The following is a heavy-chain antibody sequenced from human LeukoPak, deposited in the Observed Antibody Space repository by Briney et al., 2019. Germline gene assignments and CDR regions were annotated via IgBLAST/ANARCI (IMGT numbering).Heavy chain of an antibody. CDR2: IYYSGNT. J-gene: IGHJ4*02. D-gene: IGHD3-10*01. V-gene: IGHV4-59*01. CDR3: ARVGSTMARDYFDY. CDR1: GASINSYY. Sequence: SETLSLTYTVSGASINSYYWSWIRQPPGKGLEWIAYIYYSGNTNKNSSLKSRVTISVDTSKNQFSLKLSSVTAADTAVYYCARVGSTMARDYFDYWGQGTLVSVSS.